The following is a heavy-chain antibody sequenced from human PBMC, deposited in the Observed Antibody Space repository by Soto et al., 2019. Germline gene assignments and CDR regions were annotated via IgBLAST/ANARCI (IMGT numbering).Heavy chain of an antibody. CDR2: ISSSSSTI. Sequence: PGGSLRLSCAASGFTFSSYSMNWVRQAPGKGLEWVSYISSSSSTIYYADSVKGRFTISRDNAKNSPYLQMNSLRAEDTAVYYCAKAAGVIVVVILDAFDIWGQGTMVTVSS. J-gene: IGHJ3*02. V-gene: IGHV3-48*01. CDR1: GFTFSSYS. D-gene: IGHD3-22*01. CDR3: AKAAGVIVVVILDAFDI.